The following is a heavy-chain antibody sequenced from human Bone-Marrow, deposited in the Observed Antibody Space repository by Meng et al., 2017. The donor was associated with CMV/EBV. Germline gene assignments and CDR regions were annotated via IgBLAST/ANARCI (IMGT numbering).Heavy chain of an antibody. Sequence: ASVKVSCKASGYTFTSYYTHWVRQATGQGLEWMGWMNPNIGNTGYAQKFQGRVTMTRNNSISTAYMELSSLRSEDTAIYYCARGNWGDYWGQGTLVTVSS. D-gene: IGHD7-27*01. V-gene: IGHV1-8*01. CDR3: ARGNWGDY. CDR1: GYTFTSYY. CDR2: MNPNIGNT. J-gene: IGHJ4*02.